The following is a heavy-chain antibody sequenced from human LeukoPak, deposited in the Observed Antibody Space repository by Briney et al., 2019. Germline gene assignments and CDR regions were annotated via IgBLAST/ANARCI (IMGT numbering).Heavy chain of an antibody. Sequence: SQTLSLTCTVSGGSISSGGYYWSWIRQHPGKGLEWIGYIYYSGSTYYNPSLKGRVTISVDTSKNQFSLKLSSVTAADTAVYYCARETYCSGGSCDGGYWGQGTLVTVSS. CDR2: IYYSGST. V-gene: IGHV4-31*03. CDR3: ARETYCSGGSCDGGY. D-gene: IGHD2-15*01. J-gene: IGHJ4*02. CDR1: GGSISSGGYY.